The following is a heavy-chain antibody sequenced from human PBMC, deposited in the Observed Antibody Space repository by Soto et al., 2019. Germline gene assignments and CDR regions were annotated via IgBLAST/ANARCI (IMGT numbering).Heavy chain of an antibody. J-gene: IGHJ3*02. CDR2: ISYDGSNK. V-gene: IGHV3-30-3*01. CDR1: GFTFSSYA. Sequence: PGGSLRLSCAASGFTFSSYAMHWVRQAPGKGLEWVAVISYDGSNKYYTDSVKGRFTISRDNSKNTLYLQMNSPRAEDTAVYYCARGPKVDRPGAFDIWGQGTMVTVSS. CDR3: ARGPKVDRPGAFDI. D-gene: IGHD3-10*01.